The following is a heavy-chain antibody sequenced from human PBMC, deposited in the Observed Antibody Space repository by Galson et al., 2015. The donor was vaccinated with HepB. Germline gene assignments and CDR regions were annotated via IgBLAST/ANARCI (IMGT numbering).Heavy chain of an antibody. CDR2: IYYSGST. V-gene: IGHV4-39*01. CDR1: GGSISSSSYY. Sequence: SETLSLTCTVSGGSISSSSYYWGWIRQPPGKGLEWIGSIYYSGSTYYNPSLKSRVTISVDTSKNQFSLKLSSVTAADTAVYYCARQASSTTVVNWGRRYYFDYWGQGTLVTVSS. D-gene: IGHD4-23*01. J-gene: IGHJ4*02. CDR3: ARQASSTTVVNWGRRYYFDY.